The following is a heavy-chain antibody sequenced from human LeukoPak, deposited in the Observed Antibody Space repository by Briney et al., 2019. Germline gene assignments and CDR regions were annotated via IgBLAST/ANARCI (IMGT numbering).Heavy chain of an antibody. Sequence: GGSLRLSCAASGFTFSSYSMNWVRQAPGKGLEWVSSISSSSSYIYYADSVKGRFTISSDNAKNSLYLQMNSLRAEDTAVYYCARALGEGTAFDIWGQGTMVTVSS. CDR1: GFTFSSYS. J-gene: IGHJ3*02. CDR2: ISSSSSYI. D-gene: IGHD3-16*01. V-gene: IGHV3-21*01. CDR3: ARALGEGTAFDI.